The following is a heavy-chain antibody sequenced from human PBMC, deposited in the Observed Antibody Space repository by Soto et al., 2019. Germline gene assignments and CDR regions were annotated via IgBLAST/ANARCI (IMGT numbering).Heavy chain of an antibody. CDR2: ISYDGSNK. Sequence: QVQLVESGGGVVQPGRSLRLSCAASGFTFSHYGIHWVRQAPGKGLEWLAVISYDGSNKHYADSVKGRFTVSRDNSKNTLYLQTNSLRAEDTAVYFCARYSGKYQGPIDYWGQGTQVTVSS. D-gene: IGHD1-26*01. CDR3: ARYSGKYQGPIDY. J-gene: IGHJ4*02. V-gene: IGHV3-30*03. CDR1: GFTFSHYG.